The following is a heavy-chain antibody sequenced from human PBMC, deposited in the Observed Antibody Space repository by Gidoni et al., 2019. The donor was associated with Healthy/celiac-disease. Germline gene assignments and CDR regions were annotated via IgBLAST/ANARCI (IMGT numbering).Heavy chain of an antibody. Sequence: QVQLQQWGAGLLKPSETLSLTCAVDGGSFSGYYWSWIRQPPGKGLEWIGEINHSGSTNYNPSLKSRVTISVDTSKNQFSLKLSSVTAADTAVYYCARGTKLTYYYDSSGYRWFDPWGQGTLVTVSS. D-gene: IGHD3-22*01. CDR3: ARGTKLTYYYDSSGYRWFDP. J-gene: IGHJ5*02. CDR2: INHSGST. V-gene: IGHV4-34*01. CDR1: GGSFSGYY.